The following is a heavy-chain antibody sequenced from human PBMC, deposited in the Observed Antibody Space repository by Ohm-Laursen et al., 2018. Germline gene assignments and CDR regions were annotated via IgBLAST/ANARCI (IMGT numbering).Heavy chain of an antibody. D-gene: IGHD2-15*01. Sequence: SETLSLTCTVSGGSISSYFWSWIRQPPGKGLEWIGEVNHSGSTNYSPSLKSRVTISVDTSKNQFSLILSSVTAADTAVYYCARDGCSGGSCFAGGVNYYYYNGMDVWGQGTTVTVS. V-gene: IGHV4-34*01. J-gene: IGHJ6*02. CDR2: VNHSGST. CDR3: ARDGCSGGSCFAGGVNYYYYNGMDV. CDR1: GGSISSYF.